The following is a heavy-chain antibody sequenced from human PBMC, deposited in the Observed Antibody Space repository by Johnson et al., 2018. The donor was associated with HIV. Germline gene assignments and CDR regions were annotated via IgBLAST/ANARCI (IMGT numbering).Heavy chain of an antibody. CDR1: GFTFSSYG. CDR3: ARVAYYDSSGYLGVYAFDI. D-gene: IGHD3-22*01. V-gene: IGHV3-33*01. Sequence: VQLVESGGGVVQPGRSLRLSCAASGFTFSSYGMHWVRQAPGKGLEWVAVIWYDGSNKYYADSVKGRFTISRDNSKNSLYLQMNSLRAGDTALYYCARVAYYDSSGYLGVYAFDIWGQGTMVTVSS. CDR2: IWYDGSNK. J-gene: IGHJ3*02.